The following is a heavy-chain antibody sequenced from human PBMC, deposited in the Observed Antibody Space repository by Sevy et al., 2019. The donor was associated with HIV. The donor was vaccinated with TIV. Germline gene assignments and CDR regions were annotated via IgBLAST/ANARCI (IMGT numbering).Heavy chain of an antibody. Sequence: GGSLRLSCAASGFTFRSYGMYWVRQAPGKGLEWVAVISNDGGNQYYADSVKGRFTISRDNSKNTVYLQMDSVRAQETVVYYCAKDISDGYNYLLDFWGQGALVTVSS. J-gene: IGHJ4*02. CDR1: GFTFRSYG. D-gene: IGHD5-12*01. CDR2: ISNDGGNQ. V-gene: IGHV3-30*18. CDR3: AKDISDGYNYLLDF.